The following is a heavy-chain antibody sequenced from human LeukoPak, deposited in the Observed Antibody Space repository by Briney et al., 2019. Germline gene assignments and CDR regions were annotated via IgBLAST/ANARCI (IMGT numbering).Heavy chain of an antibody. D-gene: IGHD1-26*01. V-gene: IGHV3-33*03. Sequence: GGSLRLSCAASGFTFSTYGMHWVRQAPGKGPEWVAVIWYDGSNKYHADSVKGRFAISRDNSKNTLYLQMNSLRAEDTAVYYCAKGDSGSYGALDIWGQGTMVTVSS. CDR2: IWYDGSNK. CDR3: AKGDSGSYGALDI. CDR1: GFTFSTYG. J-gene: IGHJ3*02.